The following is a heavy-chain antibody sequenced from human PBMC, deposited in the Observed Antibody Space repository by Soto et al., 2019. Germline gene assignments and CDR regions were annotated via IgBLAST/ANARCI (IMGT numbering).Heavy chain of an antibody. V-gene: IGHV4-61*01. Sequence: PSQTLSLTCTVSGGSVSSGSYYWSWIRQPPGKGLEWIGYIYYSGSTNYNPSLKSRVTISVDTSKNQFSLKLSSVTAADTAVYYCARGRTTGTYYFDYWGQGTLVTVSS. J-gene: IGHJ4*02. D-gene: IGHD1-1*01. CDR2: IYYSGST. CDR3: ARGRTTGTYYFDY. CDR1: GGSVSSGSYY.